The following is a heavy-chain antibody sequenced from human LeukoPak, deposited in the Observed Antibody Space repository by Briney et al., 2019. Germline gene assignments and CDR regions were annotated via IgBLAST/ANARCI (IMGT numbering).Heavy chain of an antibody. J-gene: IGHJ4*02. Sequence: ASVKVSCKASGYTFTDYYMHWVRQAPGQGLKWMGWINPNSGRTNYAQKFQGRVTMTRDTSISTAYMELSRLRSDDTAVYYCARDYYDSSGYYFGGYWGQGTLVTVSS. V-gene: IGHV1-2*02. D-gene: IGHD3-22*01. CDR1: GYTFTDYY. CDR3: ARDYYDSSGYYFGGY. CDR2: INPNSGRT.